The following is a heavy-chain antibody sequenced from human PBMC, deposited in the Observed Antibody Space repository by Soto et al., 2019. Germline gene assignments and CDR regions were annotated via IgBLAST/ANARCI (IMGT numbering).Heavy chain of an antibody. CDR3: ARGPNPYYFDY. CDR1: GYTFTIYA. Sequence: ASVKVSCKASGYTFTIYAMHWVRQAPGQRLEWMGWINAGNGNTKYSQKFQGRVTITRDTSASTAYMELSSLRSEDTAVYYCARGPNPYYFDYWGQGTLVTDSS. J-gene: IGHJ4*02. CDR2: INAGNGNT. V-gene: IGHV1-3*01.